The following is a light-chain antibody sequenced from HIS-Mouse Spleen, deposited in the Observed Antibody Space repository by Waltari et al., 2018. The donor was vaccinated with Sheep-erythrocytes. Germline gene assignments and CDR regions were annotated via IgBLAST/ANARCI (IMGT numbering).Light chain of an antibody. CDR3: QQYYXXXXX. J-gene: IGKJ2*01. V-gene: IGKV1-8*01. CDR2: AAS. CDR1: QVISSY. Sequence: AIRMTXSPXSLSASTGDXXTITCXASQVISSYLAWYQQKPGKAPXLLIYAASTLQSGVPSRXXXXXXXPDFTLTIXCLQSEDFATXYCQQYYXXXXXFXQGTKLEIK.